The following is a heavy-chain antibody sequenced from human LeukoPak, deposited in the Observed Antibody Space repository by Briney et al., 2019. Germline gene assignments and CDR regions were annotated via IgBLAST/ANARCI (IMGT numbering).Heavy chain of an antibody. CDR2: IYHSGTT. V-gene: IGHV4-38-2*02. D-gene: IGHD3-9*01. J-gene: IGHJ4*02. CDR3: ARDKRYFDWDVDY. CDR1: GGSISGYY. Sequence: SETLSLTCTVSGGSISGYYWGWIRQPPGKGLEWIGSIYHSGTTYYNPSLKSRVTISVDTSKNQFSLKLSSVTAADTAVYYCARDKRYFDWDVDYWGQGTLVTVSS.